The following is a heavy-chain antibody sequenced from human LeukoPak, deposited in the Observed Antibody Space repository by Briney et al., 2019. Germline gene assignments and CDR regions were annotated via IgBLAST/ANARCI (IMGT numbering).Heavy chain of an antibody. CDR3: ASYGGSGSYSFGY. V-gene: IGHV4-39*07. Sequence: SETLSLTCSVSGDSVRNDFYYWGWIRQPPGKGLEWVACLSHAGNTWYNPSLESRLSISVDTSKNQFSLKLTSVTAADTAVYYCASYGGSGSYSFGYWGQGTLVTVSS. J-gene: IGHJ4*02. CDR1: GDSVRNDFYY. CDR2: LSHAGNT. D-gene: IGHD3-10*01.